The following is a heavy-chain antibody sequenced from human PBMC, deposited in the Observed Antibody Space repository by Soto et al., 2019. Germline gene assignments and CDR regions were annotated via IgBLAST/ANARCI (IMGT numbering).Heavy chain of an antibody. J-gene: IGHJ6*02. CDR1: GYTFTSYG. Sequence: GASVKVSCKVSGYTFTSYGISWVRQAPGQGLEWMGWISAYNGNTNYAQKLQGRVTMTTDTSTSTAYMELRSLRSDDTAVYYCARDGGSSWYVGYYYYYYGMDVWGQGTTVTVSS. CDR3: ARDGGSSWYVGYYYYYYGMDV. CDR2: ISAYNGNT. V-gene: IGHV1-18*01. D-gene: IGHD6-13*01.